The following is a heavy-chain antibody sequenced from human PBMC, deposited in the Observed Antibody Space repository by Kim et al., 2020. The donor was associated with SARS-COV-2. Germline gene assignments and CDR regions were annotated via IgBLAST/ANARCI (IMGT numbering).Heavy chain of an antibody. D-gene: IGHD6-13*01. CDR3: TPLGSAAGNAFDI. V-gene: IGHV3-15*01. J-gene: IGHJ3*02. Sequence: YAAPVKGRFTISRDDSKNTLYLQMNSLKTEDTAVYYCTPLGSAAGNAFDIWGQGTMVTVSS.